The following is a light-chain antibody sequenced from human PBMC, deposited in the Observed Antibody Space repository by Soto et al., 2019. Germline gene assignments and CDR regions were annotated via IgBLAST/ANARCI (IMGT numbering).Light chain of an antibody. CDR3: QQYYSTPPT. CDR2: WAS. V-gene: IGKV4-1*01. CDR1: QSILSSSNNKNY. J-gene: IGKJ4*01. Sequence: TQSPGTLSLSPGDSAALSCKASQSILSSSNNKNYLVWYQQKPGQPPKVLINWASTRESGVPDRFSGSGSGADFTLTISSLQAEDVAVYYCQQYYSTPPTFGGGTKLEIK.